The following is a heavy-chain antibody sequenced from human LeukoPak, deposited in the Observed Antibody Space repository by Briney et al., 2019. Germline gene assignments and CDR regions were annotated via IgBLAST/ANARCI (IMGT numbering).Heavy chain of an antibody. CDR1: GDSFSNYY. V-gene: IGHV4-59*08. J-gene: IGHJ5*01. CDR3: ASSPRLTTSWFLFDS. Sequence: KSSETLSLTCSVSGDSFSNYYWTWIRQPPGKGLEWIGYVYYSGSTNYNPSLKTRLHLSVDTSKNRFSLKLSFVTAADTAVYYCASSPRLTTSWFLFDSWGHGTLVTVSS. D-gene: IGHD2-2*01. CDR2: VYYSGST.